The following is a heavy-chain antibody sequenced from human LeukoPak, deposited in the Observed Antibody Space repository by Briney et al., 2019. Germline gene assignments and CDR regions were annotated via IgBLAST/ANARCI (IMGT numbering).Heavy chain of an antibody. Sequence: SETLSLTCSVCGGFISCYYWSWIRQPPGKGVEWIGYIYYTGSTNYNPSLKSRVTISVDKSKNPFSLKLTSVTAADTAVYYCARGGHSYRYDYWGQGTLLTVSS. J-gene: IGHJ4*02. CDR1: GGFISCYY. CDR2: IYYTGST. CDR3: ARGGHSYRYDY. D-gene: IGHD5-18*01. V-gene: IGHV4-59*01.